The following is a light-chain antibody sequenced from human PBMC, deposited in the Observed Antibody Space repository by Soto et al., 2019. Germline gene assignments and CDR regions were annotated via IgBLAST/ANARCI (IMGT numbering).Light chain of an antibody. J-gene: IGLJ1*01. CDR3: CSYTCTTTRIYL. Sequence: QSALTQPASVSGSPGQSITISCTGTSSDVGGYNYVSWYQQHPGIAPKLLIYGVTNRPSGVSPRFSGSKSGNTASLTISGLQAEDEADDHYCSYTCTTTRIYLFGTGTKVTVL. V-gene: IGLV2-14*01. CDR1: SSDVGGYNY. CDR2: GVT.